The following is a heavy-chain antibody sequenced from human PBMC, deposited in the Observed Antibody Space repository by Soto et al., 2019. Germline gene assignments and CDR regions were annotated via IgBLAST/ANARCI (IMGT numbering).Heavy chain of an antibody. J-gene: IGHJ4*02. D-gene: IGHD3-3*01. V-gene: IGHV4-59*01. CDR1: GGSISSYY. Sequence: SETLSLTCTVSGGSISSYYWSWIRQPPGKGLEWIGYIYYSGSTNYNPSLKSRVTISVDTSKNQFSLKLSSVTAADTAVYYCARSYDFWSGYSHEPYYFDYWGQGTLVTVS. CDR3: ARSYDFWSGYSHEPYYFDY. CDR2: IYYSGST.